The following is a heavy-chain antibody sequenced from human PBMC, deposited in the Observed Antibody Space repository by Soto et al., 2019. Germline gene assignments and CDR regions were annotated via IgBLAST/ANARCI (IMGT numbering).Heavy chain of an antibody. V-gene: IGHV1-69*12. CDR3: ASGDYDFWSGPGGGMDV. D-gene: IGHD3-3*01. CDR2: IIPIFGTA. CDR1: GGTFSSYA. Sequence: QVQLVQSGAEVKKPGSSVKVSCKASGGTFSSYAISWVRQAPGQGLEWMGGIIPIFGTANYAQKFQGRVTITADEAXSXXYMDRSSRRSEETAVYYCASGDYDFWSGPGGGMDVWGQGTTVTVSS. J-gene: IGHJ6*02.